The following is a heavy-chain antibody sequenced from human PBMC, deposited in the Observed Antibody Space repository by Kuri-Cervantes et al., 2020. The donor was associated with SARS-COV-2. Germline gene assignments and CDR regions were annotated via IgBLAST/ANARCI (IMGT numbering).Heavy chain of an antibody. J-gene: IGHJ4*02. V-gene: IGHV2-5*02. CDR3: ARIRWGSSGWYYFDY. CDR2: IYWDDDK. CDR1: GFSLSTSGMG. Sequence: SGPTLVKPTQTLTLTCTFSGFSLSTSGMGVGWIRQPPGKALEWLALIYWDDDKRYSPSLNNRLTITKDTSKSQVVLTMTNMDPVDTATYYCARIRWGSSGWYYFDYWGQGTLVTVSS. D-gene: IGHD6-19*01.